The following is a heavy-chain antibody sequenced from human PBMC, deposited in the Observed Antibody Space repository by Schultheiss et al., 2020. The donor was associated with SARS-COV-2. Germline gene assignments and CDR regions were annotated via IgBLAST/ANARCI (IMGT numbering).Heavy chain of an antibody. J-gene: IGHJ6*02. CDR3: AKALQVGSISYYYYGMDV. CDR1: RFTLSDYY. D-gene: IGHD1-26*01. V-gene: IGHV3-30*18. CDR2: ISYDGSNK. Sequence: GGSLRLSCAASRFTLSDYYMSWVRQAPGKGLEWVAVISYDGSNKYYADSVKGRFTISRDNSKNTLYLQMNSLRAEDTALYYCAKALQVGSISYYYYGMDVWGQGTTVTVSS.